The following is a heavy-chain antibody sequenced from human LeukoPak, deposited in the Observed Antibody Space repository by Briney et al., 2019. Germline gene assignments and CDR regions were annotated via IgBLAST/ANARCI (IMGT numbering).Heavy chain of an antibody. J-gene: IGHJ4*02. CDR3: TTDLSAMISDY. D-gene: IGHD2-2*01. V-gene: IGHV3-15*01. Sequence: GGSLRLSCAASGFTFSNAWMSWVRQAPGKGLEWVGRIKSKTDGGTTDYAAPVKGRFTISRDDSKNTLYLQMNSLKTEDTAAYYCTTDLSAMISDYWGQGTLVTVSS. CDR1: GFTFSNAW. CDR2: IKSKTDGGTT.